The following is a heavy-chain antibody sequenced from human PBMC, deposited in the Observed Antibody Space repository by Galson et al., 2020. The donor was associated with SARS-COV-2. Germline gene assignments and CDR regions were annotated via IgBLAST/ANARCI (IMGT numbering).Heavy chain of an antibody. CDR3: ARAVFDSSSWYYWFDP. D-gene: IGHD6-13*01. Sequence: GESLKISCAASGFTFSSYDMHWVRQATGKGLEWVSAIGTAGDTYYPGSVKGRFTISRENAKNSLYLQMNSLRAGDTAVYYCARAVFDSSSWYYWFDPWGQGTLVTVSS. CDR2: IGTAGDT. CDR1: GFTFSSYD. J-gene: IGHJ5*02. V-gene: IGHV3-13*01.